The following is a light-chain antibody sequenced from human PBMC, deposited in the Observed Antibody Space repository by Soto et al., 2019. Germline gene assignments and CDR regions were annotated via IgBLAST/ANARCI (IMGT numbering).Light chain of an antibody. CDR3: QQYNNWPPN. CDR2: GAS. V-gene: IGKV3-15*01. J-gene: IGKJ5*01. Sequence: EIVMTQSPATLSVSPGERATLSCRASQSLRTDLAWYQQKSGQPPRLLIYGASTRATGIPARFSGSGSGTEFTLTVSSLQSEDIAVYFCQQYNNWPPNFGQGTRLEIK. CDR1: QSLRTD.